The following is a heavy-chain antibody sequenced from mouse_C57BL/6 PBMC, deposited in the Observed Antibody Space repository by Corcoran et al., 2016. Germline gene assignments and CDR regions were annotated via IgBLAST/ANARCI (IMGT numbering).Heavy chain of an antibody. D-gene: IGHD1-1*01. V-gene: IGHV14-3*01. CDR1: GFNIKNTY. CDR3: ARSLITTVVATRAMDY. CDR2: IDPANGNT. J-gene: IGHJ4*01. Sequence: EVQLQQSVAELVRPGASVKLSCTASGFNIKNTYMHWVKQRPEQGMEWIGRIDPANGNTKYAPKFQGKATITADTSSNTAYLQLSSLTSEDTAIYYCARSLITTVVATRAMDYWGQGTSVTVSS.